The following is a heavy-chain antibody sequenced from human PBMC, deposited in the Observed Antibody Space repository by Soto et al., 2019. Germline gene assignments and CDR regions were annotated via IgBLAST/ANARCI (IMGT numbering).Heavy chain of an antibody. J-gene: IGHJ4*02. CDR1: GYTLISYG. V-gene: IGHV1-18*01. CDR3: ARESGYSRYATSPFDY. CDR2: ISAYNGKT. D-gene: IGHD5-12*01. Sequence: ASVKVSCKASGYTLISYGISWVRQAPGQGLEWMGWISAYNGKTNYAQKLQDRVTMTTDTSTNTAYMELRSLRSDDTAVYYCARESGYSRYATSPFDYCGQGPLVTVSS.